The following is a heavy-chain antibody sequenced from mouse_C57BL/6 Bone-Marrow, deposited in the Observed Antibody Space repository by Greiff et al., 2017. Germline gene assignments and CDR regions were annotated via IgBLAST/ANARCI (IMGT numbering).Heavy chain of an antibody. V-gene: IGHV1-72*01. CDR3: ARSRITTVVDYFDY. Sequence: VKLQQPGAELVKPGASVKLSCKASGYTFTSYWMHWVKQRPGRGLEWIGRIDPNSGGTKYNEKFKSKATLTVDKPSSTAYMQLSGLTSEDSAVYYCARSRITTVVDYFDYWGQGTTLTVSS. CDR1: GYTFTSYW. D-gene: IGHD1-1*01. J-gene: IGHJ2*01. CDR2: IDPNSGGT.